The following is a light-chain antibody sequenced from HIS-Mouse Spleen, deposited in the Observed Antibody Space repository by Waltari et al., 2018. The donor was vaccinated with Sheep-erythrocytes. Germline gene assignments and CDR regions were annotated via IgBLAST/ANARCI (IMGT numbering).Light chain of an antibody. Sequence: QSALTQPASVSGSPGQSITISCTGTSSDVWGYNLVSWHQQHPGKAPKLLIYKGSKRPSGVSNRLSGSRSGNTASLTICGLPAEDEADYYCCSYAGSSTPWVFGGGTKLTVL. V-gene: IGLV2-23*01. J-gene: IGLJ3*02. CDR2: KGS. CDR3: CSYAGSSTPWV. CDR1: SSDVWGYNL.